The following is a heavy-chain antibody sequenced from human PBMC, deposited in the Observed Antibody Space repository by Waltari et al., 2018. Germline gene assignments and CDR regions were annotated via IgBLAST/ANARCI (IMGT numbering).Heavy chain of an antibody. CDR3: ARGGGLRELLP. V-gene: IGHV1-69-2*01. D-gene: IGHD5-12*01. J-gene: IGHJ5*02. CDR2: VDPEDGET. CDR1: GYTFTDYY. Sequence: VQLVQSGAEVKKPGASVKVSCKASGYTFTDYYMHWVQQAPGKGLEWMGRVDPEDGETIYAEKFQGRVTITRNTSISTAYMELSSLRSEDTAVYYCARGGGLRELLPWGQGTLVTVSS.